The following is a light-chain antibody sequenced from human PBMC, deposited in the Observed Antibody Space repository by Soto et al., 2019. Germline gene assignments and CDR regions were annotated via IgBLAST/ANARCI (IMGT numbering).Light chain of an antibody. CDR1: QSVSSN. CDR2: DAS. Sequence: DMVLTQSPATLALSPGERATLSCRASQSVSSNLAWYQQKPGQAPRLLIYDASNRATGIPARFSGSGSGTDFTLTISSLESEDLAVYYCQQRSNWPPITFGQGTRLEIK. CDR3: QQRSNWPPIT. J-gene: IGKJ5*01. V-gene: IGKV3-11*01.